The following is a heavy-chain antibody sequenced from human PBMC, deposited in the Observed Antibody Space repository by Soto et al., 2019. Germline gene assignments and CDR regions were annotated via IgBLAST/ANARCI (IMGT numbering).Heavy chain of an antibody. CDR1: GGTFSSYA. CDR2: IIPIFGTA. J-gene: IGHJ4*02. V-gene: IGHV1-69*12. D-gene: IGHD3-10*01. CDR3: RTLARGGGY. Sequence: QVQLVQSGAEVKKPGSSVKVSCKASGGTFSSYAISWVRQAPGQGLEWMGGIIPIFGTANYAQMFQGRVTITAAEAPSTAYMELSSRGPGDTAVYYWRTLARGGGYWGQGTLVTVSS.